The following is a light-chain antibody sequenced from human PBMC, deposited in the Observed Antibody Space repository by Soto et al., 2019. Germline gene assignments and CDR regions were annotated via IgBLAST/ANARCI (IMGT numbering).Light chain of an antibody. Sequence: DIQMTQSPSSLSASVGDRVTITCRASQGISNYLAWYQQKPGKVPKLLIYAASTLQSGVPSRFSGSGSGTDFTLTISSLQPEDVATYYCQWYNSAPRFTFGPGTKVDIK. CDR3: QWYNSAPRFT. CDR2: AAS. J-gene: IGKJ3*01. CDR1: QGISNY. V-gene: IGKV1-27*01.